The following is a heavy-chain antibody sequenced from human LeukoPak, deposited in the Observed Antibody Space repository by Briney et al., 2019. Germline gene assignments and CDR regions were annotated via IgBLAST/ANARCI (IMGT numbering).Heavy chain of an antibody. Sequence: GGSLRLSCVASGFSFSSYWMYWVRQAPGKGLVVVYRIIGDGSTTHYADSVKGRFTISRDNAKNTLYLQMNSLRAEDTAVNYCARAHHNYYGGCYDHWGRGTLVTVSS. J-gene: IGHJ4*02. CDR1: GFSFSSYW. CDR3: ARAHHNYYGGCYDH. D-gene: IGHD4-23*01. V-gene: IGHV3-74*01. CDR2: IIGDGSTT.